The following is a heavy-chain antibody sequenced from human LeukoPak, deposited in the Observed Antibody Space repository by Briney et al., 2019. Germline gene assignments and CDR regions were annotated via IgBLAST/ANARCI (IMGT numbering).Heavy chain of an antibody. J-gene: IGHJ6*02. CDR1: GGSFSGYY. Sequence: PSETLSLTCAVYGGSFSGYYWSWIRQPPGKGLEWVGVINHSGSTNYNPSLRSGVTISVDTSKHQFSLKLSCVTAADTGVYFFARDVVVVAAGYYYGMDVWGQGTTVTVSS. CDR2: INHSGST. D-gene: IGHD2-15*01. CDR3: ARDVVVVAAGYYYGMDV. V-gene: IGHV4-34*01.